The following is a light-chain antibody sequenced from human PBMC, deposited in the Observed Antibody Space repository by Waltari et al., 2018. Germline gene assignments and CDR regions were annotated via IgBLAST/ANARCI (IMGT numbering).Light chain of an antibody. CDR2: DAS. CDR3: QQRSSWTAHT. V-gene: IGKV3-11*01. Sequence: EIVLTQSPATLSLSPGETAPLSRMASQIVVTFLASYQQNPGQAPRLLIYDASNRATGIPDRFRGSGSGADFTLTISSLEPEDFAVYYCQQRSSWTAHTFGQGARLEIK. CDR1: QIVVTF. J-gene: IGKJ2*01.